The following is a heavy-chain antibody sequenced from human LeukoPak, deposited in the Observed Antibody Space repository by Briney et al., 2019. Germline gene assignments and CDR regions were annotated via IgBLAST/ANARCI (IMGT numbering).Heavy chain of an antibody. D-gene: IGHD3-10*01. CDR2: IYYSGST. J-gene: IGHJ4*02. V-gene: IGHV4-59*12. CDR3: ARAVYYYGSGSHYFDY. CDR1: GGSISSYY. Sequence: SETLSLTCTVSGGSISSYYWSWIRQPPGKGLEWIGYIYYSGSTNYNPSLKSRVTISVDTSKNQFSLKLSSVTAADTAVYYCARAVYYYGSGSHYFDYWGQGTLVTVSS.